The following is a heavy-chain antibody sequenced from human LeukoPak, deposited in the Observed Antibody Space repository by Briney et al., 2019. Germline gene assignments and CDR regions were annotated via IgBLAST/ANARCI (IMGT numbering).Heavy chain of an antibody. Sequence: ASVKVSCKASGYTFTSYDINWVRQATGQGLGWVGWMNPNSGNRGYAQKFQGRVNITRNTSISTAYMELSSLRSEYTAVYYCAIQLELQTSDAFDIWGQGTMVTVSS. CDR2: MNPNSGNR. CDR3: AIQLELQTSDAFDI. V-gene: IGHV1-8*03. J-gene: IGHJ3*02. D-gene: IGHD1-7*01. CDR1: GYTFTSYD.